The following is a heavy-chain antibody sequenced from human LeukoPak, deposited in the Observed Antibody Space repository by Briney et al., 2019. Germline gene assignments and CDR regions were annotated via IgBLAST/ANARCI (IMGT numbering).Heavy chain of an antibody. V-gene: IGHV3-48*02. CDR3: ARAYSSSSGRDAFDS. J-gene: IGHJ3*02. CDR1: GFTFSSYS. CDR2: ISSSSSTI. D-gene: IGHD6-6*01. Sequence: TGGSLRLSCAASGFTFSSYSMNWVRQAPGKGLEWVSYISSSSSTIYYADSVKGRFTISRDSAKTSLFLQMNSLGDEDTAVYYCARAYSSSSGRDAFDSWGLGTLVTVSS.